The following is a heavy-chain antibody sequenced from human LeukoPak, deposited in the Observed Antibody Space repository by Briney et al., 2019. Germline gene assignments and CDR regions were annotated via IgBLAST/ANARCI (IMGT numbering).Heavy chain of an antibody. D-gene: IGHD5-24*01. CDR3: AREVGDGYPWEDYFFDY. V-gene: IGHV3-21*01. CDR2: ISSSVSYI. Sequence: GGSLRLSRAPSGFTLSSYSTKCGRQAPRKGLEWGSAISSSVSYIYYAHSAKGRFTISRDNPKSSLYLQMNSLRAEDTAVYYCAREVGDGYPWEDYFFDYWGQGTLVTVSS. CDR1: GFTLSSYS. J-gene: IGHJ4*02.